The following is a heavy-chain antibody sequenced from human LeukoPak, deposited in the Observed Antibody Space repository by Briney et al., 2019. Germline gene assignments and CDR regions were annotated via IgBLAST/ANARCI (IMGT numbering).Heavy chain of an antibody. Sequence: ASVKVSCKVSGYVFTSYGISWVRQAPGEGLEWMGWISPYNGNTHYSQNFQARITMTRDTSTSTVYMELSSLRSDDTAVYYCARTAARRFDYWGQGTLVTVSS. D-gene: IGHD6-6*01. CDR3: ARTAARRFDY. CDR2: ISPYNGNT. V-gene: IGHV1-18*01. CDR1: GYVFTSYG. J-gene: IGHJ4*02.